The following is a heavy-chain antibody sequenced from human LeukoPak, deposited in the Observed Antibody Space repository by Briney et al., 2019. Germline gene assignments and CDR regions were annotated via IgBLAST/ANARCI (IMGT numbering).Heavy chain of an antibody. Sequence: GGSLRLSCAASGFTFSSYSMNWVRQAPGKGLEWVSSISSSSSYIYYADSVKGRFAISRDNAKNSLYLQMNSLRAEDTAVYYCARCREVIAAFDIWGQGTMVTVSS. V-gene: IGHV3-21*01. CDR2: ISSSSSYI. D-gene: IGHD3-16*02. CDR1: GFTFSSYS. CDR3: ARCREVIAAFDI. J-gene: IGHJ3*02.